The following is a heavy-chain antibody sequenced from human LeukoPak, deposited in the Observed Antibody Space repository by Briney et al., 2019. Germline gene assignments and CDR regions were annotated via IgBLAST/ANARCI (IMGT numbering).Heavy chain of an antibody. CDR2: IVPIGCEI. Sequence: GGSLRLSCAAAGFTFSTFAMIWVRQPPGKGLEWVSSIVPIGCEIHYADSVMGRFNISRDTSKSTLSLQMTSLSAEATAIYYCATYRQVLLPFESWGQGTLVTVSS. CDR3: ATYRQVLLPFES. V-gene: IGHV3-23*01. CDR1: GFTFSTFA. J-gene: IGHJ4*02. D-gene: IGHD2-8*02.